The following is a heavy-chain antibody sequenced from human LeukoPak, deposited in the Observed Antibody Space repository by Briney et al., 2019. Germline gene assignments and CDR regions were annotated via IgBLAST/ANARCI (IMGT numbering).Heavy chain of an antibody. CDR3: ARDAYYYDSSGQYYFDY. V-gene: IGHV1-2*02. D-gene: IGHD3-22*01. Sequence: ASVKVSCKASGYTFTGYYMHWVRQAPGQGLEWMGWINPNSGGTNYAQKFQGRVTMTRDTSISTAYMELSSLRSEDMAVYYCARDAYYYDSSGQYYFDYWGQGTLVTVSS. CDR1: GYTFTGYY. J-gene: IGHJ4*02. CDR2: INPNSGGT.